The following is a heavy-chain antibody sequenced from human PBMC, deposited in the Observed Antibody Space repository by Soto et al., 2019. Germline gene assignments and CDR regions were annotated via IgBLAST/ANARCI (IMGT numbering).Heavy chain of an antibody. CDR1: GFTFSSYS. J-gene: IGHJ6*02. CDR3: ARDLGKDFVLMVYLPLGYYGIDV. CDR2: ISSSSSYI. V-gene: IGHV3-21*01. Sequence: GGSLRLSCAASGFTFSSYSMNWVRQAPGKGLEWVSSISSSSSYIYYADSVKGRFTISRDNAKNSLYLQMNSLRAEDTAVYYCARDLGKDFVLMVYLPLGYYGIDVWGQGTTVTVSS. D-gene: IGHD2-8*01.